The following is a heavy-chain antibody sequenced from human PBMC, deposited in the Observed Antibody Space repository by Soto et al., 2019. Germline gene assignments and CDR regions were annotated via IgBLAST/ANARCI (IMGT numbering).Heavy chain of an antibody. V-gene: IGHV4-34*01. D-gene: IGHD3-3*01. Sequence: PSETLSLTCAVYGGSFSGYYWSWIRQPPGKGLEWIGEINHSGSTNYNPSLKSRVTISVDTSKNQLSLKLSSVTAADTAVYYCAREYDFWSGYSAYYGMDVWGQATTVTVS. J-gene: IGHJ6*02. CDR2: INHSGST. CDR1: GGSFSGYY. CDR3: AREYDFWSGYSAYYGMDV.